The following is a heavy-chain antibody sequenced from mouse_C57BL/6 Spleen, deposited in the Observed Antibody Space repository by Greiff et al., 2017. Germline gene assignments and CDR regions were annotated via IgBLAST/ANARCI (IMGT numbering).Heavy chain of an antibody. D-gene: IGHD1-1*01. Sequence: QVQLQQPGAELVMPGASVKLSCKASGYTFTSYWMHWVKQRPGQGLEWIGEIDPSDSYTNYNQKFKGKSTLTVDKSSSTAYMQLSSLTSEDSAVYYCARYYGRSYFGCWGQGTTLPVAS. CDR2: IDPSDSYT. CDR3: ARYYGRSYFGC. CDR1: GYTFTSYW. V-gene: IGHV1-69*01. J-gene: IGHJ2*01.